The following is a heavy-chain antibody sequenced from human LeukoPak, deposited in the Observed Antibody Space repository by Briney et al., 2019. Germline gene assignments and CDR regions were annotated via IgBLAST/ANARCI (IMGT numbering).Heavy chain of an antibody. CDR1: GFTLSSYA. J-gene: IGHJ4*02. D-gene: IGHD1-26*01. CDR3: AKDRSGSYYFDY. Sequence: PGGSLRLSCAASGFTLSSYAMSWVRKAPGKGREWVSAISGSGGSTYYADSVKGRFTISRDNSKNTLYLQMNSLRAEDTAVYYCAKDRSGSYYFDYWGQGTLVTVSS. CDR2: ISGSGGST. V-gene: IGHV3-23*01.